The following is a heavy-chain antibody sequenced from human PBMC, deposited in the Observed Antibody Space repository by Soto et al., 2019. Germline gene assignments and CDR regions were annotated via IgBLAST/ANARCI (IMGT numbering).Heavy chain of an antibody. CDR3: ASRTPVTIPHFYGMDV. D-gene: IGHD3-3*01. V-gene: IGHV1-69*13. CDR2: IIPIFGTA. J-gene: IGHJ6*02. CDR1: GGTFSSYA. Sequence: GASVKVSCKASGGTFSSYAISWVRQAPGQGLEWMGGIIPIFGTANYAQKFQGRVTITADESTSTAYMELSSLRSEDTAVYYCASRTPVTIPHFYGMDVWGQGTTVTVSS.